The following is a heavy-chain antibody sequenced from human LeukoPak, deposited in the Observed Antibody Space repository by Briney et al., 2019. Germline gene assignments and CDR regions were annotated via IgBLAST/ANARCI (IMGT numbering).Heavy chain of an antibody. CDR3: ASGVHVDGSGSYYLDY. CDR1: GYTFTSSD. Sequence: ASVKVSCKASGYTFTSSDINWVRQATGQGLEWMGWMNPNSGNTGYAQKFQGRVTMTRKTSISTAYMELSSLRSEDTAVYHCASGVHVDGSGSYYLDYWGQGTLVTVSS. D-gene: IGHD3-10*01. V-gene: IGHV1-8*01. J-gene: IGHJ4*02. CDR2: MNPNSGNT.